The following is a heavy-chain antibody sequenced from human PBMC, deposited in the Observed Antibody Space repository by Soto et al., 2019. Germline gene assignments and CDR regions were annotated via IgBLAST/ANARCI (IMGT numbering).Heavy chain of an antibody. V-gene: IGHV1-69*06. CDR2: IIPIFGTA. D-gene: IGHD6-13*01. CDR1: GGTSSSNA. CDR3: SILMCLAAAGIRVIPHWLGP. J-gene: IGHJ5*02. Sequence: GASVXVSCKASGGTSSSNAISWVRQAPGQGLEWMGGIIPIFGTANYAQKFQGRVTITADKSTSTAYMELSSLRSEDTAVYYFSILMCLAAAGIRVIPHWLGPWGQGTLVTVSS.